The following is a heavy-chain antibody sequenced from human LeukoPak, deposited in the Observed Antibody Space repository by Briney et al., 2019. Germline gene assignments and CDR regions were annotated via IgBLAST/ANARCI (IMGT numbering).Heavy chain of an antibody. CDR1: GGSISSGSYY. V-gene: IGHV4-61*02. Sequence: SQTRSLTCTVSGGSISSGSYYWSWIRQPAGKGLEWIGRIYTSGSTNYNPSLKSRVTISVDTSKNQFSLKLSSVTAADTAVYYCARAPPWFDPWGQGTLVTVSS. CDR2: IYTSGST. J-gene: IGHJ5*02. CDR3: ARAPPWFDP.